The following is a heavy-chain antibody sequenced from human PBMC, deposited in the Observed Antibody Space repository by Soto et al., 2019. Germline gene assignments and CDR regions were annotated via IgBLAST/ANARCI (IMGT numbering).Heavy chain of an antibody. D-gene: IGHD5-18*01. J-gene: IGHJ4*02. CDR2: IYSAGST. CDR3: ARDRGYNYDEVLDY. Sequence: EVQLVESGGGLIQPGGSLRLSCAASGFTVSSNYMSWVRQAPGKGLEWVSVIYSAGSTHYADSVKGRFTISRDNSKNTLYLQMNILRAEDTAVYYCARDRGYNYDEVLDYWGQGTLVTVSS. CDR1: GFTVSSNY. V-gene: IGHV3-53*01.